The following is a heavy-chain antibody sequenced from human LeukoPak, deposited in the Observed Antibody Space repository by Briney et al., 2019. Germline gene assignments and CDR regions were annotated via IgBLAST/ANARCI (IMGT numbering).Heavy chain of an antibody. D-gene: IGHD3-22*01. V-gene: IGHV3-21*01. Sequence: PGGSLRLSCAASGFTFSSYSMNWVRQAPGKGLEWVSSISSSSYIYYADSVKGRFTISRDNAKNSLYLQMNSLRAEDTAVYYCARDATYYYDSSGYSGLDYWGQGTLVTVSS. J-gene: IGHJ4*02. CDR3: ARDATYYYDSSGYSGLDY. CDR2: ISSSSYI. CDR1: GFTFSSYS.